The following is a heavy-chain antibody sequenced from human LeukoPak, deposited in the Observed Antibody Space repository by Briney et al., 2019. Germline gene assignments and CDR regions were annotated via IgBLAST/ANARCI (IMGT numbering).Heavy chain of an antibody. D-gene: IGHD5-18*01. CDR3: ARVAGGQDTAMVTDDY. J-gene: IGHJ4*02. CDR2: ISYRGST. CDR1: SGSASSGSYY. Sequence: KSSETLSLTCAVSSGSASSGSYYWSWIRQPPGKGLEWIGYISYRGSTNYNPSLKSRVTISVDTSTNQFSLKLSSVTAADTAVYYCARVAGGQDTAMVTDDYWGQGTLVTVSS. V-gene: IGHV4-61*01.